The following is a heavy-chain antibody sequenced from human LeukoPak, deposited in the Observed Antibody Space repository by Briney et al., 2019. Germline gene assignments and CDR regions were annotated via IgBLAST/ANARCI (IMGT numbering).Heavy chain of an antibody. CDR1: EYTFTSSD. V-gene: IGHV1-8*01. CDR2: MNPNSGNT. Sequence: ASVKVSCKASEYTFTSSDINWVRQATGQGLEWMGWMNPNSGNTGYAQKFQGRVTMTRNTSISPAYMELSSLRSEDMAVYYCARGRRLSITMIVVGRGAFDIWGQGAMVTVSS. J-gene: IGHJ3*02. D-gene: IGHD3-22*01. CDR3: ARGRRLSITMIVVGRGAFDI.